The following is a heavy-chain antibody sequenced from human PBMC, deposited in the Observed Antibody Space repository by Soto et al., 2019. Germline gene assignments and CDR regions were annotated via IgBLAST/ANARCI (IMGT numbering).Heavy chain of an antibody. CDR3: ARGEDIVLVPAAIGWFDP. V-gene: IGHV1-8*01. CDR2: MNPNSGNT. D-gene: IGHD2-2*01. CDR1: GYTFTSYD. Sequence: QVQLVQSGAEVKKPGASVKVSCKASGYTFTSYDINWVRQATGQGLEWMGWMNPNSGNTGYAQKFQGRVTMTRNTSISTAYMALSSLRSEDTAVYYCARGEDIVLVPAAIGWFDPWGQGTLVTVSS. J-gene: IGHJ5*02.